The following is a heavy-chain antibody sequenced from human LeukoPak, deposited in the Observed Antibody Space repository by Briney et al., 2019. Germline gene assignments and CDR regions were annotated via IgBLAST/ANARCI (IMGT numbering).Heavy chain of an antibody. Sequence: GASVKVSCKTSGVTFLSHTFSWVRQAPGHGLEWIGKITPVIETAKYAQTFQGRVSIYTDKDTTTVYMDLSGLRPDDTADYYCARVNLRGSNYNWFDPWGQGTRVIVSS. D-gene: IGHD3-10*01. CDR3: ARVNLRGSNYNWFDP. CDR1: GVTFLSHT. J-gene: IGHJ5*02. CDR2: ITPVIETA. V-gene: IGHV1-69*08.